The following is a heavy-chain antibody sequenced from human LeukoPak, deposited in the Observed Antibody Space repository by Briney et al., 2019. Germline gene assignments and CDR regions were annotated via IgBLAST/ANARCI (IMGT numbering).Heavy chain of an antibody. V-gene: IGHV4-59*01. CDR3: ARGAFYDILTGHYNWFDP. Sequence: SETLSLTCTVSGGSISSYYWSWIRQPPGKGLEWIGYIYYSGSTNYNPSLKSRVTISVDTSKNQFSLKLSSVTAADTAVYYCARGAFYDILTGHYNWFDPWGQGTLVTVSS. CDR2: IYYSGST. J-gene: IGHJ5*02. CDR1: GGSISSYY. D-gene: IGHD3-9*01.